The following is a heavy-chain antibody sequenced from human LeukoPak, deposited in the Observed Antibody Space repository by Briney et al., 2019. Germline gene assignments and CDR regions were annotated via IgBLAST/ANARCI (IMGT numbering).Heavy chain of an antibody. V-gene: IGHV3-21*01. CDR1: GFTFSSYI. Sequence: GGSLRLSCAASGFTFSSYIMNWVRQAPGKGLEWVSSISSSSSYIYYADSVKGRFTISRDNAKNSLYLQMNSLRAEDTAVYYCARDLIDRGSLDYWGQGTLVTVSS. D-gene: IGHD3-16*02. J-gene: IGHJ4*02. CDR3: ARDLIDRGSLDY. CDR2: ISSSSSYI.